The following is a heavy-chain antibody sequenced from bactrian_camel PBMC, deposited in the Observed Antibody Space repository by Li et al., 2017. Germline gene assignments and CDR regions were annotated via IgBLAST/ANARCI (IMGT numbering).Heavy chain of an antibody. CDR1: GFTSNSCG. CDR3: ETKSDVLGACVW. Sequence: SGGGSVQAGGSLTLSCTASGFTSNSCGMDWYRQAAGNEREWVASLSADGSTRFADSVKGRFTLSKDKDKDTVYLQMNSLNPEDTATYSCETKSDVLGACVWWGKGTQVTVS. J-gene: IGHJ4*01. V-gene: IGHV3S55*01. CDR2: LSADGST. D-gene: IGHD1*01.